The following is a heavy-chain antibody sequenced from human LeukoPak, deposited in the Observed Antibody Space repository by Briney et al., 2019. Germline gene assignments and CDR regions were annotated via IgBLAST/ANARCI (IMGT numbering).Heavy chain of an antibody. Sequence: SETLSLTCTVSGGSISSSSYYWGWIRQPPGKGLEWIGSIYYSGSTYYNPSLKSRVTISVDTSKNQFSLKLSSETAADTAVYYCARDSVSLEWLPFGWFDPWGQGTLVTVSS. V-gene: IGHV4-39*07. CDR3: ARDSVSLEWLPFGWFDP. CDR1: GGSISSSSYY. CDR2: IYYSGST. J-gene: IGHJ5*02. D-gene: IGHD5-12*01.